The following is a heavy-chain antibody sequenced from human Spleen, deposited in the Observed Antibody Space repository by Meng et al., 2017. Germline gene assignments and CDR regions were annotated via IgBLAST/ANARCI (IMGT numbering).Heavy chain of an antibody. D-gene: IGHD5-24*01. V-gene: IGHV1-2*06. J-gene: IGHJ2*01. CDR2: INPNSGGT. CDR3: ARATRMAFKPYFDL. CDR1: GYTFTSYG. Sequence: ASVKVSCKASGYTFTSYGISWVRQAPGQGLEWMGRINPNSGGTNYAQKFQGRVTMTRDTSISTAYMELSRLRSDDTAVYYCARATRMAFKPYFDLWGRGTLVTVSS.